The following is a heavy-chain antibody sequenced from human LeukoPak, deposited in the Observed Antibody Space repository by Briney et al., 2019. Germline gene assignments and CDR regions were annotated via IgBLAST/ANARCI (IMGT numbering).Heavy chain of an antibody. CDR1: GFTFSSYS. V-gene: IGHV3-21*01. J-gene: IGHJ4*02. Sequence: GGSLRLSCAASGFTFSSYSMNWVRQAPAKGLHWVSSISSSSSYIYYADSVKGRFTISRDNAKNSLYLQMNSLRAEDTAVYYCARDLAGAGGDCWGQGTLVTVSS. CDR2: ISSSSSYI. D-gene: IGHD2-15*01. CDR3: ARDLAGAGGDC.